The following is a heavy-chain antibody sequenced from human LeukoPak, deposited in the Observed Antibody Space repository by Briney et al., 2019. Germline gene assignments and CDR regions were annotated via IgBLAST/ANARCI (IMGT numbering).Heavy chain of an antibody. CDR1: GGTFSSYA. D-gene: IGHD3-22*01. CDR3: ARDLYYDSSGYYDY. CDR2: IIPIFGTA. Sequence: SVKVSCKASGGTFSSYAISWVRQAPGQGLEWMGRIIPIFGTANYAQRFQGRVTITTDESTSTAYMELSSLRSEDTAVYYCARDLYYDSSGYYDYWGQGTLVTVSS. V-gene: IGHV1-69*05. J-gene: IGHJ4*02.